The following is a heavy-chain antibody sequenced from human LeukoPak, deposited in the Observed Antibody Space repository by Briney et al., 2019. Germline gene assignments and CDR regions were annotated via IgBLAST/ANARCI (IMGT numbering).Heavy chain of an antibody. Sequence: QTLSLTCAISGDSVSSNSAAWNWIRQSPSRGLEWLGRTYYRSKWYNDYAVSVKSRITINPDTSKNQFSLKLSSVTAADTAVYYCCIGSGSTDYWGQGTLVTVSS. CDR2: TYYRSKWYN. CDR1: GDSVSSNSAA. D-gene: IGHD3-10*01. V-gene: IGHV6-1*01. CDR3: CIGSGSTDY. J-gene: IGHJ4*02.